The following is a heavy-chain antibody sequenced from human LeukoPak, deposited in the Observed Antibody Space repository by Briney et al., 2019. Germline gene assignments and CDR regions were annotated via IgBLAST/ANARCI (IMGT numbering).Heavy chain of an antibody. CDR1: GGSISSSSYY. J-gene: IGHJ4*02. Sequence: SETLSFTCTVSGGSISSSSYYWGWIRQPPGKGLEWIGSIYYSGSTYYNPSLKSRVTISVDTSKNQFSLKLSSVTAADTAVYYCATNPITTTPNYFDYWGQGTLVTVSS. V-gene: IGHV4-39*01. CDR3: ATNPITTTPNYFDY. CDR2: IYYSGST. D-gene: IGHD1-14*01.